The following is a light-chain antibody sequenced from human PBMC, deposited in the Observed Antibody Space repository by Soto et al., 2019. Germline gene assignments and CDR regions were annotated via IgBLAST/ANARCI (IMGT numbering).Light chain of an antibody. CDR2: YDS. CDR1: NSGSKR. J-gene: IGLJ1*01. V-gene: IGLV3-21*04. CDR3: QVWDITTDHYV. Sequence: SYELTQPPSVSVAPEKTARLTCGGDNSGSKRVHWYRQKPGQAPVLVIYYDSDRPSGIPERFSGSNSGNTATLTINSVEAGDEDDYYCQVWDITTDHYVFGTGTKLTVL.